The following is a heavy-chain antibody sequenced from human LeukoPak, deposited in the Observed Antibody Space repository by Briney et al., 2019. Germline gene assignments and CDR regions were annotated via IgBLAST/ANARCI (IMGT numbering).Heavy chain of an antibody. D-gene: IGHD2-21*02. J-gene: IGHJ4*02. V-gene: IGHV3-11*01. CDR3: AREMVTGTSDS. Sequence: GGSLRLSCVVSEFIVNDFYMSWIRQAPGKGLEWVADIGGSDGIVAYAASVRGRFSISRDFAKNSLYLEMNSLRAEDTAVYYCAREMVTGTSDSWCQGALVTVSS. CDR2: IGGSDGIV. CDR1: EFIVNDFY.